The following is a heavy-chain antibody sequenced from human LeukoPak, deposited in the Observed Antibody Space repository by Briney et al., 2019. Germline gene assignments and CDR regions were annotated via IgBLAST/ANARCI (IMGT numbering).Heavy chain of an antibody. Sequence: NPGGSLRLSCAASGFTFSSYSRNWVRQAPGKGLEWVSSISSSSSYIYYADSVKGRFTISRDNAKNSLYLQMNSLRAEDTAVYYCARADSSGWYDAFDIWGQGTMVTVSS. CDR2: ISSSSSYI. V-gene: IGHV3-21*01. J-gene: IGHJ3*02. D-gene: IGHD6-19*01. CDR3: ARADSSGWYDAFDI. CDR1: GFTFSSYS.